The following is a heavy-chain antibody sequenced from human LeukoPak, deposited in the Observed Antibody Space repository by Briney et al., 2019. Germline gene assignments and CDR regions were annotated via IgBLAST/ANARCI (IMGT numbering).Heavy chain of an antibody. Sequence: GASVKVSCKASGGTFSSYAISWVRQAPGQGLEWMGGIIPIFGTANYAQKFQGRVTITADESTSTAYMGLSSLRSEDTAVYYCATKRGYSYGSPHWGQGTLVTVPS. CDR2: IIPIFGTA. CDR3: ATKRGYSYGSPH. V-gene: IGHV1-69*13. D-gene: IGHD5-18*01. J-gene: IGHJ4*02. CDR1: GGTFSSYA.